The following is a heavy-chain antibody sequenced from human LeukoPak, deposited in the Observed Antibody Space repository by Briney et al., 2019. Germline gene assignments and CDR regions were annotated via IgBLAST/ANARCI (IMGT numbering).Heavy chain of an antibody. D-gene: IGHD3-16*01. CDR1: GGSFSGYY. Sequence: SETLSLTCAVYGGSFSGYYWSWIRQPPGKGLEWIGEINHSGSTNYNPSLKSRVTISVDTSKNQFSLKLSSVTAADTAVYYCARHGGFGAHYMDVWGKGTTVTVSS. CDR3: ARHGGFGAHYMDV. V-gene: IGHV4-34*01. CDR2: INHSGST. J-gene: IGHJ6*03.